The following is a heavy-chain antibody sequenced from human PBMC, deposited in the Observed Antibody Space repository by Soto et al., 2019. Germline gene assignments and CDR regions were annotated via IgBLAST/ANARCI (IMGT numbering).Heavy chain of an antibody. CDR3: ARTLPFTTRRYYYYMDV. D-gene: IGHD3-3*01. CDR1: GGSISSGGYY. CDR2: IYYSGST. Sequence: SETLSLTCTVSGGSISSGGYYWSWIRQHPGKGLEWIGYIYYSGSTYYNPSLKSRVTISVDTSKNQFSLKLSSVTAADTAVYYCARTLPFTTRRYYYYMDVWGKGTTVTVSS. J-gene: IGHJ6*03. V-gene: IGHV4-31*03.